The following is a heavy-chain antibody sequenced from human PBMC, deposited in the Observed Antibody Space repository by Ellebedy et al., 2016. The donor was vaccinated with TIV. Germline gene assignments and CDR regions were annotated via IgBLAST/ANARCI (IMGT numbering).Heavy chain of an antibody. Sequence: LSLTXAVYGGSFSGYYWSWIRQPPGKGLEWVSYISGRDNTIRYADSVKGRFTISRDNAKNSLYLQMNSLRAGDTAVYYCARGWGGGNQFLFDYWGQGTLVTVSS. CDR2: ISGRDNTI. CDR3: ARGWGGGNQFLFDY. V-gene: IGHV3-11*04. J-gene: IGHJ4*02. D-gene: IGHD4-23*01. CDR1: GGSFSGYY.